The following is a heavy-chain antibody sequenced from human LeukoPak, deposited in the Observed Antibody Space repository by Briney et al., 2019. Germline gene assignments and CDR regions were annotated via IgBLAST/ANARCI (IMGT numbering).Heavy chain of an antibody. CDR3: VREMSGTSSDGFDI. D-gene: IGHD1-26*01. V-gene: IGHV3-13*01. CDR1: GFTFSNYE. CDR2: IGIGGDT. J-gene: IGHJ3*02. Sequence: PGGSLRLSCAGSGFTFSNYEMHWVRQVAGGGLEWVSAIGIGGDTFYTGSVKGRFTISRENAKNSFFLQMNSLSAGDTALYYCVREMSGTSSDGFDIWGQGTMLTVSS.